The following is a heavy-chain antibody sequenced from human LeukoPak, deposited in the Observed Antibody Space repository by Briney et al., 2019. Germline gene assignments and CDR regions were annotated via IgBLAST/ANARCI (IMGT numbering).Heavy chain of an antibody. J-gene: IGHJ5*02. V-gene: IGHV3-53*01. CDR1: GLTGSHNY. D-gene: IGHD4-17*01. CDR3: IVFGDLNH. CDR2: IHTSGDT. Sequence: HPGGSLRLSCAASGLTGSHNYVSWVRQAPGKGLEWVSAIHTSGDTCYADSVKGRFTISRDTSKNTLYLQINSLRVEDTAVYYCIVFGDLNHWGQGTLVTVSS.